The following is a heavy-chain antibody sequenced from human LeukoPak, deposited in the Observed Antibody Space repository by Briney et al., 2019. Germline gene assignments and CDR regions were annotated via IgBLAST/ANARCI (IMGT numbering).Heavy chain of an antibody. CDR2: INHSGST. J-gene: IGHJ4*02. CDR1: GGSFSDYY. V-gene: IGHV4-34*01. CDR3: ARKQLVPLAQSFDY. Sequence: SETLSLTCAVYGGSFSDYYWSWIRQPPGKGLEWIGEINHSGSTNYNPSLNSRVTISVDTSKNQFSLKLNSLTAADTAVYYCARKQLVPLAQSFDYWGQGTLVTVSP. D-gene: IGHD6-6*01.